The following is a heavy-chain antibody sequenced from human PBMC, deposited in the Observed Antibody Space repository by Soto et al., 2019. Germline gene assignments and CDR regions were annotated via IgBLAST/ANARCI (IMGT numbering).Heavy chain of an antibody. D-gene: IGHD6-13*01. V-gene: IGHV5-51*01. CDR2: IYPGDSET. CDR1: GYTFSNFW. CDR3: ARSPRSSPYFDY. J-gene: IGHJ4*02. Sequence: PGESLKISCQCSGYTFSNFWIAWVRQLPGEGLEYMGIIYPGDSETRYSPSFHGKVTISADRSIGTAYLQWSSLEASDSAFYFCARSPRSSPYFDYWGQGALVTV.